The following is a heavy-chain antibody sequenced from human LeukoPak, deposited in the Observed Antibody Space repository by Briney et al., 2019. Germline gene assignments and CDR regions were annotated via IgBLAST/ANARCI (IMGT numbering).Heavy chain of an antibody. CDR2: ISSSGGGT. V-gene: IGHV3-23*01. Sequence: GGSLRLSCAVSGIILSNYGMSWVRQAPGKGLEWVAGISSSGGGTNYADSVKGRFTISRDNPKNTLYLQMNGLRAEDTAVYFCAKRGVVIRVILVGFHKEAYYFDSWGQGALVTVSS. CDR1: GIILSNYG. J-gene: IGHJ4*02. CDR3: AKRGVVIRVILVGFHKEAYYFDS. D-gene: IGHD3-22*01.